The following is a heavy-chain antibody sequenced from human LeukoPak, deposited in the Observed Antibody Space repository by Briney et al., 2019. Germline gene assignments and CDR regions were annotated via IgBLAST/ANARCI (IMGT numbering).Heavy chain of an antibody. CDR1: GFTFSSYA. D-gene: IGHD1-26*01. Sequence: PGGSLRLSCAASGFTFSSYAMSWVRQAPGKGLEWVSAISGSGGSTYYADSVKGRFTISRDNSKNTLYLQMNSLRAEDTAVYYRAKFRSYPLHFDYWGQGTLVTVSS. CDR3: AKFRSYPLHFDY. V-gene: IGHV3-23*01. J-gene: IGHJ4*02. CDR2: ISGSGGST.